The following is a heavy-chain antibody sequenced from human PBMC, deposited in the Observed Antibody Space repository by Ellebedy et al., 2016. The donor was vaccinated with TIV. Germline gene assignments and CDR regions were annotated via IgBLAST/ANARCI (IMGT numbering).Heavy chain of an antibody. V-gene: IGHV3-7*03. CDR3: ASCHCANGVCYLFDY. CDR1: GLTFNNKHNYW. J-gene: IGHJ4*02. Sequence: GGSLRLSCVASGLTFNNKHNYWISWVRQAPGKGLEWLANIKKDGSERYYVDSVKGRFIISRDHAKNSFDLQMNSLTAEDTAVYYCASCHCANGVCYLFDYWGQGTQVTVSS. D-gene: IGHD2-8*01. CDR2: IKKDGSER.